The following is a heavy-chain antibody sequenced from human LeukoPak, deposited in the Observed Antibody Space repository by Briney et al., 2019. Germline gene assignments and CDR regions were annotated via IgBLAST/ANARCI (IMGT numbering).Heavy chain of an antibody. D-gene: IGHD3-9*01. J-gene: IGHJ5*02. CDR2: INTDGSIT. Sequence: GGSLRLSCAASGFTFSTYLMHWVRQAPGKGLVWVSRINTDGSITTYADSVKGRFTISRDNAKNTLYLQMDSLRDEDTAVYYCASLGTLVPWGQGTLVTVSS. V-gene: IGHV3-74*01. CDR1: GFTFSTYL. CDR3: ASLGTLVP.